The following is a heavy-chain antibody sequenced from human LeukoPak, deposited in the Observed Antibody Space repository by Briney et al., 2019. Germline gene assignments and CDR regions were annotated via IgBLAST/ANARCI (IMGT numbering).Heavy chain of an antibody. CDR2: IYPGDSGI. CDR3: ARRNSQIGDY. CDR1: GYIFTNYW. Sequence: GESLKISCKASGYIFTNYWIGWVRQMPGKGLEWMGIIYPGDSGIRYSPSFQGQVTISADKSISTAYLQWSSLKASDTAMYYCARRNSQIGDYWGQGTLVTVSS. V-gene: IGHV5-51*01. D-gene: IGHD2/OR15-2a*01. J-gene: IGHJ4*02.